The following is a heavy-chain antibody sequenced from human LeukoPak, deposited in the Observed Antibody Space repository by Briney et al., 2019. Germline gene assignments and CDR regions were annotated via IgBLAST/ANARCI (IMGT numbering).Heavy chain of an antibody. D-gene: IGHD5-18*01. V-gene: IGHV1-2*02. J-gene: IGHJ4*02. CDR1: GYSFTDYY. Sequence: ASVKVSCKTSGYSFTDYYIHWLRQAPGQGREWMGWMNTKGGDTIYTQKFQGRVTMTRDTSISTAYMELRSLTSDDTAVYFCVRDGCRYGQFDYWGQETLVTVST. CDR2: MNTKGGDT. CDR3: VRDGCRYGQFDY.